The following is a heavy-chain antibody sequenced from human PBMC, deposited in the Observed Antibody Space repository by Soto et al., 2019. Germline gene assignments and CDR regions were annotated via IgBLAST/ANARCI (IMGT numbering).Heavy chain of an antibody. CDR3: ARAIVVPAAIQLYYYYGMDV. D-gene: IGHD2-2*02. CDR2: TYYGSKWYN. Sequence: SQTLSLTCAISGDSVSSNSAAWNWIRQSPSRGLEWLGRTYYGSKWYNDYAVSVKSRITINPDTSKNQFSLQLNSVTPEDTAVYYCARAIVVPAAIQLYYYYGMDVWGQGXTVTVSS. J-gene: IGHJ6*02. CDR1: GDSVSSNSAA. V-gene: IGHV6-1*01.